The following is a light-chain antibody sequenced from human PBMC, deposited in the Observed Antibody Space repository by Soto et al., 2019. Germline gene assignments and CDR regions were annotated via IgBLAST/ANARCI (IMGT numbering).Light chain of an antibody. Sequence: EIVMTQSPATLSVSPGERATLSCRASQSVSSNLAWYQQKPGQAPRLLIYGASTRATGIPARFSGSGSGTEFTLTISSLQSEDFAVYYCQQYNNWPWTFGQGT. V-gene: IGKV3-15*01. CDR3: QQYNNWPWT. CDR1: QSVSSN. CDR2: GAS. J-gene: IGKJ1*01.